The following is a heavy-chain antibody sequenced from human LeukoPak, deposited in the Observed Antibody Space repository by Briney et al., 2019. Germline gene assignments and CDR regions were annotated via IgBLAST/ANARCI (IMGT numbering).Heavy chain of an antibody. J-gene: IGHJ5*02. V-gene: IGHV1-69*04. CDR1: GYTFTNYG. Sequence: SVKVSCKASGYTFTNYGISWVRQAPGQGLEWMGRIIPILGIANYAQKFQGRVTITADKSTSTAYMELSSLRSEDTAVYYCARALLRNWFDPWGQGTLVTVSP. CDR3: ARALLRNWFDP. CDR2: IIPILGIA.